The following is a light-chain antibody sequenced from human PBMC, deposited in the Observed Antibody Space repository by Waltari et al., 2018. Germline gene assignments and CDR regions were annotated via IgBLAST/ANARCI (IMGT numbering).Light chain of an antibody. Sequence: QLVLTPSDSASAYLRHSGKLPCTPSSGHTSNVIAWTQQHPKKGTRYLMKVNSDGSHSKGDEIPDRVSGSSSGAQRYLTISSLQSEDEADYYCQTGGHGTWVFGGGTKLTVL. V-gene: IGLV4-69*01. CDR2: VNSDGSH. J-gene: IGLJ3*02. CDR3: QTGGHGTWV. CDR1: SGHTSNV.